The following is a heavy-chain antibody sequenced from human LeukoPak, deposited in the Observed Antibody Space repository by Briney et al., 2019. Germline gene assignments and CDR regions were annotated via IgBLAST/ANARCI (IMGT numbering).Heavy chain of an antibody. CDR2: LYSGGTT. CDR3: AMDSSWLPLKFDF. J-gene: IGHJ4*02. V-gene: IGHV3-66*01. Sequence: PGGSLRLSCAASGFIVSTNYMSWVRQAPGKGLEWVSVLYSGGTTYYADSVKGRFTISRDNSKNTLYLQMKSLRAEDTAVYYCAMDSSWLPLKFDFWGQGTLVTVSS. D-gene: IGHD5-24*01. CDR1: GFIVSTNY.